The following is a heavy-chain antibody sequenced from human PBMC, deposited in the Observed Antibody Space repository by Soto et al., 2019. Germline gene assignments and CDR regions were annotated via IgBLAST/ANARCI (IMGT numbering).Heavy chain of an antibody. Sequence: GGSLRLSCAASGFTFSSYSMNWVRQAPGKGLESVSYISSSSSTIYYADSVKGRFTISRDNAKNSLYLQMNSLRAEDPAVNCCARDGPPDYGDNSGYCYCGMYVWGQGTTVTVSS. CDR2: ISSSSSTI. V-gene: IGHV3-48*04. J-gene: IGHJ6*02. CDR3: ARDGPPDYGDNSGYCYCGMYV. D-gene: IGHD4-17*01. CDR1: GFTFSSYS.